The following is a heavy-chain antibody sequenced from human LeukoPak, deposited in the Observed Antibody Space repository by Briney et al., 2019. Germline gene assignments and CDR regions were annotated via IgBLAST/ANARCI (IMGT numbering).Heavy chain of an antibody. CDR1: GFTFSSYG. D-gene: IGHD3-22*01. CDR3: AKGTYYYDSSGFLLFDY. V-gene: IGHV3-30*18. J-gene: IGHJ4*02. CDR2: ISYDGSNK. Sequence: GRSLRLSCAASGFTFSSYGMHWVRQAPGKGLEWVAVISYDGSNKYYADSVKGRFTISRDNSKNTLYLQMNSLRAEDTAVYYCAKGTYYYDSSGFLLFDYWGQGTLVTVSS.